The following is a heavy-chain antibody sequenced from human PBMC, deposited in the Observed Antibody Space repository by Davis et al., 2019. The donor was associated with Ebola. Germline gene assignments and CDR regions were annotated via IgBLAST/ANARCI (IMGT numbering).Heavy chain of an antibody. J-gene: IGHJ4*02. CDR1: GFTFSSYS. CDR2: ISSSSSYI. CDR3: TSGWHFDY. Sequence: GESLKISCAASGFTFSSYSMNWVRQAPGKGLEWVSSISSSSSYIYYADSVKGRFTISRDNAKNSLYLQMNSLRAEDTAVYYCTSGWHFDYWGQGTLVTVSS. V-gene: IGHV3-21*01. D-gene: IGHD6-19*01.